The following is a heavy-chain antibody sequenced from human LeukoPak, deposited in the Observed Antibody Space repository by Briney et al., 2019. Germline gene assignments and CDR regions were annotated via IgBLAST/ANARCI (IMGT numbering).Heavy chain of an antibody. CDR2: IYYSGST. J-gene: IGHJ6*02. CDR1: GGSISSGGYY. CDR3: AKCGYSYGSYYYYEMDV. D-gene: IGHD5-18*01. Sequence: PSETLSLTCTVSGGSISSGGYYWSWIRQRPGKGLEWIGYIYYSGSTYYNPPLKSRVTISVDTSKNQFSLKLSSVTAADTAVYYCAKCGYSYGSYYYYEMDVWGQGTTVTVSS. V-gene: IGHV4-31*03.